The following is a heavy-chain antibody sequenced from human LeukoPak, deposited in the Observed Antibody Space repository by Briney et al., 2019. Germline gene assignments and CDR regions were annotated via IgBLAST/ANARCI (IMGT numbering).Heavy chain of an antibody. CDR2: INPSGGST. J-gene: IGHJ6*02. CDR1: GYTFTSYY. CDR3: ATTYPGGYYYDSSGYPYTPYGMDV. D-gene: IGHD3-22*01. V-gene: IGHV1-46*01. Sequence: ASVKVSCKASGYTFTSYYMHWVRQAPGQGLEWMGIINPSGGSTSYAQKFQGRVTITADESTSTAYMELSSLRSEDTAVYYCATTYPGGYYYDSSGYPYTPYGMDVWGQGTTVTVSS.